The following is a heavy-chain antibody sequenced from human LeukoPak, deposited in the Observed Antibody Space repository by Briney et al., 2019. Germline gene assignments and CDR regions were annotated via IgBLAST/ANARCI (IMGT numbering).Heavy chain of an antibody. CDR1: GFTFSAFD. CDR3: ARSGGTWYFDL. J-gene: IGHJ2*01. V-gene: IGHV3-13*01. CDR2: IGTFDDS. Sequence: GGSLRLSCSASGFTFSAFDMHWLRQTTGKRLEWVSSIGTFDDSYYPRSVKGRFTISRDNAENSLYLQMNGLRAGDTAVYYCARSGGTWYFDLWGRGTLVTVSS. D-gene: IGHD3-10*01.